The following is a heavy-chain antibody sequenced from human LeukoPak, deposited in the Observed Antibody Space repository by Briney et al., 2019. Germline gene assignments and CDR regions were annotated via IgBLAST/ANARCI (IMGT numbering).Heavy chain of an antibody. CDR1: GYTFTSYG. J-gene: IGHJ5*02. V-gene: IGHV1-18*01. D-gene: IGHD4-11*01. CDR2: ISAYNGNT. Sequence: ASVKVSCKASGYTFTSYGISWVRQAPGQGLEWMGWISAYNGNTNYAQKLQGRVTMTTYTSTSTAYRELRSLRSDDTAVYYCALAGGYSNPMYNWFDPWGQGTLVTVSS. CDR3: ALAGGYSNPMYNWFDP.